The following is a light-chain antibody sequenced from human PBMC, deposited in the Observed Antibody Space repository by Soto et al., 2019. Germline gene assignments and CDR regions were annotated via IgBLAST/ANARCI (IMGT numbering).Light chain of an antibody. V-gene: IGLV1-40*01. CDR3: QSYDSSLSGYV. J-gene: IGLJ1*01. CDR2: ENN. Sequence: QSALTQPPSVSEAPGQRGTISCTGSSSNIGAGYEAHWYQQVPGTAPKLLIYENNNRPSGVPDRFSGSKSGTSASLAITGLQAEDEAEYYCQSYDSSLSGYVFGPGTKLTVL. CDR1: SSNIGAGYE.